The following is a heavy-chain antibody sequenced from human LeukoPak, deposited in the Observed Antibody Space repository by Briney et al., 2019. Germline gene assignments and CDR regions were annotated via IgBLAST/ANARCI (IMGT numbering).Heavy chain of an antibody. CDR1: GFIFSNYA. CDR3: ATVVTPYLNYFDY. CDR2: ISGSGVYT. D-gene: IGHD4-23*01. J-gene: IGHJ4*02. Sequence: PGGSLRLSCGASGFIFSNYAMSWVRQAPGKGLEWVSAISGSGVYTYYADSVKGRFTISRDNSKNMIYLQMNSLRAEDTAVYYCATVVTPYLNYFDYWGQGTLVTVSS. V-gene: IGHV3-23*01.